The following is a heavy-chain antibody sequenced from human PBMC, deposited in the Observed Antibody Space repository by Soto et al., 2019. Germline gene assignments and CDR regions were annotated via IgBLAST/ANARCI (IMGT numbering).Heavy chain of an antibody. D-gene: IGHD6-19*01. V-gene: IGHV1-18*01. J-gene: IGHJ3*02. CDR2: ISADNGNT. CDR1: GYTFTSYG. CDR3: AREYAVAGTGADAFDI. Sequence: QVQLVQSGAEVKKPGASVKVSCKASGYTFTSYGISWVRQAPGQGLEWMGWISADNGNTNYAQKLQGRVTMTTDTSTSTAYMELRSLRSDDTAVYYCAREYAVAGTGADAFDIWCQGTMVTVSS.